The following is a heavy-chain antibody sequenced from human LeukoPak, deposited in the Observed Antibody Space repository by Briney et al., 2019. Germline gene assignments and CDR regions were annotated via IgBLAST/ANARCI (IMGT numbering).Heavy chain of an antibody. CDR3: AREAVLYSSSWYAGDPYMDV. CDR2: LQYDGNNK. Sequence: PGGSLRLSCVASGFTFSSYDMHWVRQAPGKGLEWVAFLQYDGNNKYYADSVKGRFTISRDNAKNSLYLQMDSLRAEDTAVYYCAREAVLYSSSWYAGDPYMDVWGKGTTVTVSS. J-gene: IGHJ6*03. V-gene: IGHV3-30*02. D-gene: IGHD6-13*01. CDR1: GFTFSSYD.